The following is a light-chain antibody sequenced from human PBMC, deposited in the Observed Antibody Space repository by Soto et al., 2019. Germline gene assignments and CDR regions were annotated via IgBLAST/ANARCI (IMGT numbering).Light chain of an antibody. CDR2: AAS. V-gene: IGKV3-11*01. J-gene: IGKJ5*01. CDR1: QSLGRY. Sequence: DIVMTQSPDSVALSLREMATLACSASQSLGRYLAWYQQKPGHAPRLLIYAASHRATGLPVRFSGSASASDFTLTISSLEPEDFAVYYCQQRSYPITFGQGTRLEIK. CDR3: QQRSYPIT.